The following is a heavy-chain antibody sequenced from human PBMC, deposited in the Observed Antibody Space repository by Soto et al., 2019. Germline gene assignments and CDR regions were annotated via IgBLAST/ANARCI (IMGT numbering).Heavy chain of an antibody. V-gene: IGHV1-8*01. D-gene: IGHD2-15*01. CDR2: MNPNSGNT. J-gene: IGHJ6*02. Sequence: ASVKVSCKASGYTFTNYDINWVRHATGQGLEWMGWMNPNSGNTGYAQKFQGRVTMTRDTSINTAYMELSSLRSEDTAVYYCAKDRENSRWSYYFYGMDVWGQGTTVTVSS. CDR3: AKDRENSRWSYYFYGMDV. CDR1: GYTFTNYD.